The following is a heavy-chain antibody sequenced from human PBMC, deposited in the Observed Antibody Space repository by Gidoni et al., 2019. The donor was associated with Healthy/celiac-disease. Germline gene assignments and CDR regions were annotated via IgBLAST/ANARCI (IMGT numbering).Heavy chain of an antibody. Sequence: QLQLQESGSGLVKPSQTLSLTCAVSGGSISSGGYSWSWIRQPPGKGLEWIGYLYHSGSTYYNPSLKSRVTISVDRSKNQFSLKLSSVTAADTAVYYGAGGYGDRQGYYFDYWGQGTLVTVSS. J-gene: IGHJ4*02. CDR3: AGGYGDRQGYYFDY. D-gene: IGHD4-17*01. V-gene: IGHV4-30-2*01. CDR1: GGSISSGGYS. CDR2: LYHSGST.